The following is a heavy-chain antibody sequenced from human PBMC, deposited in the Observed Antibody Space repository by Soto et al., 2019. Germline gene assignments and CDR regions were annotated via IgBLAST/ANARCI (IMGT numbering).Heavy chain of an antibody. CDR2: IYYSGST. CDR3: ARQRGEFWFDP. Sequence: SETLSLTCTVSGGSISSSSYYWGWIRQPPGKGLEWIGSIYYSGSTYYNPSLKSRVTISVDTSKNQFSLKLSSVTAADTAVYYCARQRGEFWFDPWGQGTLVTVSS. J-gene: IGHJ5*02. CDR1: GGSISSSSYY. D-gene: IGHD3-10*01. V-gene: IGHV4-39*01.